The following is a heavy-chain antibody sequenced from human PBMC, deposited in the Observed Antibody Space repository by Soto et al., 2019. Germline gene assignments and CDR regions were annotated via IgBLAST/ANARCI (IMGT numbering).Heavy chain of an antibody. CDR1: GGSISSGGYY. Sequence: NPSETLSLTCTVSGGSISSGGYYWSWIRQHPGKGLEWIGYIYYSGSTYYNPSLKSRVTISVDTSKNQFSLKLSSVTAADTAVYYCARALTYYYDSSGYLDYWGQGTLVTVSS. V-gene: IGHV4-31*03. CDR2: IYYSGST. CDR3: ARALTYYYDSSGYLDY. D-gene: IGHD3-22*01. J-gene: IGHJ4*02.